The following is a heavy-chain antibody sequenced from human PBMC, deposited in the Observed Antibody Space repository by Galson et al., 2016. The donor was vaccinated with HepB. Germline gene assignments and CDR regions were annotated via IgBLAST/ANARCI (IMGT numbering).Heavy chain of an antibody. CDR3: VRGKYYYESSGYFAY. V-gene: IGHV1-2*06. D-gene: IGHD3-22*01. CDR1: GYTFNGYY. CDR2: INPNSGDT. Sequence: SVKVSCKASGYTFNGYYMHWVRQAPGQGLEWMGRINPNSGDTHYAQKFQGRVSMTRDSSISTAYMELTRLRSDDTAVYYCVRGKYYYESSGYFAYWGQGTLVTISS. J-gene: IGHJ4*02.